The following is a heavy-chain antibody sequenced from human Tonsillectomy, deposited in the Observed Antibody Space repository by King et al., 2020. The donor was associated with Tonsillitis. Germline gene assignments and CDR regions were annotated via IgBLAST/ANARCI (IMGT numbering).Heavy chain of an antibody. CDR3: ARDVRPGYCSSTSCSDGMDV. D-gene: IGHD2-2*01. Sequence: QLVQSGAEVKKPGASVKVSCKASGYTFTSYYMHWVRQAPGQGLEWMGIINPSGGSTSYAQKFQGRVTMTRDTSTSTVYMELSSLRSEDTAVYYCARDVRPGYCSSTSCSDGMDVWGQGTTVTVSS. V-gene: IGHV1-46*03. J-gene: IGHJ6*02. CDR2: INPSGGST. CDR1: GYTFTSYY.